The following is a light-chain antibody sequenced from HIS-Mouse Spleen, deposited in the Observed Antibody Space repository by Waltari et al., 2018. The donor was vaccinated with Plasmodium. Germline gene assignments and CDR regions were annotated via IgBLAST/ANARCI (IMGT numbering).Light chain of an antibody. V-gene: IGLV3-10*01. CDR2: EDR. Sequence: SYELTQPPSVSVPPGQTARLTSSGDAFPKKYAYWYQQKSGQAPVLVINEDRKRPSGIPERFSGSSSGTMATLTISGAQVEDEADYYCYSTDSSGNHRVFGGGTKLTVL. CDR3: YSTDSSGNHRV. CDR1: AFPKKY. J-gene: IGLJ3*02.